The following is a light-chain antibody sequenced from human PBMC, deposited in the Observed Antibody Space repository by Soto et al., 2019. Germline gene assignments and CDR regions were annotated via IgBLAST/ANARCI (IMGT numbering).Light chain of an antibody. V-gene: IGLV1-44*01. Sequence: QSVLTQPPSASGTPGQRVTISCSGSSSNIGSNTVNWYQQLPGTAPILLIYSNNQRPSGVPDRFSGSKSGTSASLAVNGLQSEDEGDYYCAAWDDSLNGPLFGGGTKLTVL. CDR3: AAWDDSLNGPL. J-gene: IGLJ3*02. CDR2: SNN. CDR1: SSNIGSNT.